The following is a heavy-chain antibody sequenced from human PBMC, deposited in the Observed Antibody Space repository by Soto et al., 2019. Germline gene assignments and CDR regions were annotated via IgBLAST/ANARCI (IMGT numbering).Heavy chain of an antibody. J-gene: IGHJ6*02. V-gene: IGHV1-46*01. CDR3: ASGIQLWPLVNYYGMDV. CDR2: INPSGGST. CDR1: GYTFTSYY. Sequence: GASVKVSCKASGYTFTSYYMHWVRQAPGQGLEWMGIINPSGGSTSYAQKFQGRVTMTRDTSTGTVYMELSSLRSEDTAVYYCASGIQLWPLVNYYGMDVWGQGTTVTVSS. D-gene: IGHD5-18*01.